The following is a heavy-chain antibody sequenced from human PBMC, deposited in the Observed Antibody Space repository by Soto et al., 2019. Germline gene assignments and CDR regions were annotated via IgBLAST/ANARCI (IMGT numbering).Heavy chain of an antibody. CDR2: IYHSGST. Sequence: QLQLQESGSGLVKPSQTLSLTCAVSGGSISSGGYSWSWIRQPPGKGLEWIGYIYHSGSTYYNPSLKSRVVIAVDRYNTQFSLKLSSVTAADTAVDFCARVPDYWGQGTLVTVSS. CDR1: GGSISSGGYS. CDR3: ARVPDY. V-gene: IGHV4-30-2*01. J-gene: IGHJ4*02.